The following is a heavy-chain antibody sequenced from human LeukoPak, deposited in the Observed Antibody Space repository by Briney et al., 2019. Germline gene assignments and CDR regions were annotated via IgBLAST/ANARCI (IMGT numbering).Heavy chain of an antibody. CDR1: GITFSSYE. D-gene: IGHD6-19*01. J-gene: IGHJ4*02. V-gene: IGHV3-48*03. CDR2: ISTSGSTI. CDR3: ASPQWLAF. Sequence: EGSLRLSCVVSGITFSSYEMNWVRQAPGKGLEWVSYISTSGSTIYYADSVKGRFTISRDNAKNSLYLQMNGLRAEDTAIYYCASPQWLAFWGQGTLVTVSS.